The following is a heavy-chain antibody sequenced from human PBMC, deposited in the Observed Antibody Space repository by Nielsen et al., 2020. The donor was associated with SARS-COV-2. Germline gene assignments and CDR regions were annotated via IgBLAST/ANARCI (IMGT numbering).Heavy chain of an antibody. J-gene: IGHJ3*02. Sequence: GGSLRLSCAASGFTFSNYAMHWVRQAPGKGLEWVAVISYDGSNKYYADSVKGRFTISRDNSKNTLYLQMNILRTEDTAVYYCAKIVRDDPFDIWGQGTMGTVCS. CDR1: GFTFSNYA. D-gene: IGHD3-10*02. CDR2: ISYDGSNK. CDR3: AKIVRDDPFDI. V-gene: IGHV3-30*18.